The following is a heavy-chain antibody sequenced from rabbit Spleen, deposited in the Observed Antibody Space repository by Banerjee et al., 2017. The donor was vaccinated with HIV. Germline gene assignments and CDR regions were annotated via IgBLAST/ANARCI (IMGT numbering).Heavy chain of an antibody. V-gene: IGHV1S7*01. CDR1: GFDFSSYY. D-gene: IGHD8-1*01. Sequence: QLKESGGGLVQPGGSLTLSCKASGFDFSSYYMSWVHQAPGKGLEWIGLTEPIFGTTYYANWVNGRFTISSHNAQNTLYLQVKSLTAADTATYFCARDTGSSFSSYGMDLWGQGTLVTVS. CDR2: TEPIFGTT. CDR3: ARDTGSSFSSYGMDL. J-gene: IGHJ6*01.